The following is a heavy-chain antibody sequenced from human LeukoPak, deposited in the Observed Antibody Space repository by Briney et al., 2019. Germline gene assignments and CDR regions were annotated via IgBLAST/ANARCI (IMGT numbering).Heavy chain of an antibody. J-gene: IGHJ4*02. Sequence: PGGSLRLSCAASGFSIKNYWMHWVRQAPGKGLVWVSQINGDGSSITYVDSVKGRFTISRDDARNTVYLQMNSLRAEDTAVYYCAKDSTGGGGYSSGWFAWGFDYWGQGTLVTVSS. CDR3: AKDSTGGGGYSSGWFAWGFDY. CDR1: GFSIKNYW. CDR2: INGDGSSI. D-gene: IGHD6-19*01. V-gene: IGHV3-74*01.